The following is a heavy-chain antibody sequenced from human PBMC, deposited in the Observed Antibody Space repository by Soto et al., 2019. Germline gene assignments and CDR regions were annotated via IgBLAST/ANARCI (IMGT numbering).Heavy chain of an antibody. D-gene: IGHD1-26*01. CDR1: GFIVSSNY. Sequence: EVQLVESGGGLVQPGGSLRLSCAASGFIVSSNYVSWVRQAPGKGPEWVALIYSGGTTHYAESVKGRFTISRDKSKNTLYLQMNSLRAEDTAVYYCARRWGWGHGTMVTVSS. CDR3: ARRWG. V-gene: IGHV3-66*01. CDR2: IYSGGTT. J-gene: IGHJ3*01.